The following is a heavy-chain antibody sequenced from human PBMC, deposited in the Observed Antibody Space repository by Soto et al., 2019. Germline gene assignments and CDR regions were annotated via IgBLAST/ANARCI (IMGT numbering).Heavy chain of an antibody. D-gene: IGHD1-26*01. CDR3: ARDSGSYSFDY. CDR1: GFTFSSYA. Sequence: VQLLESGGGLVQPGGSLRLSCAASGFTFSSYAMSWVRQAPGKGLEWMGWIAAGNGNTRYSQRFQGRITFTRDTSARTVYMDLSSLRSEDTAVYYCARDSGSYSFDYWGQGTLVTVSS. V-gene: IGHV1-3*01. J-gene: IGHJ4*02. CDR2: IAAGNGNT.